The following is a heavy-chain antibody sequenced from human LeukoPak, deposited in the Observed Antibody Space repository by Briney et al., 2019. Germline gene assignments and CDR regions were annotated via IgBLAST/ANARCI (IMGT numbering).Heavy chain of an antibody. CDR2: IKQDGSEK. Sequence: LAGGSLRLSCAASGFTFSSYWMSWVRQAPGKGLEWVANIKQDGSEKYYVDSVKGRFTISRENARNSLYLQMSSLRAGDTAVYYCARVTSDSSGFAYYFDFWGQGTLVTVSS. CDR1: GFTFSSYW. J-gene: IGHJ4*02. V-gene: IGHV3-7*01. D-gene: IGHD3-22*01. CDR3: ARVTSDSSGFAYYFDF.